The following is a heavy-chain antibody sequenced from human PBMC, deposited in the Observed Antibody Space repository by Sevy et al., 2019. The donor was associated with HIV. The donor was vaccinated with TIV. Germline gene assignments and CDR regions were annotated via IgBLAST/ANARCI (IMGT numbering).Heavy chain of an antibody. Sequence: SETLSLTCTVSGASISRYYWSWIRQPPGKELEWIGYTYYSGSTNYNPSLKSRVIISVDTFKNQFSLKLSSVTATDTAVYYCARFNTAMDLYYFDYWGQGTLVTVSS. J-gene: IGHJ4*02. D-gene: IGHD5-18*01. V-gene: IGHV4-59*01. CDR3: ARFNTAMDLYYFDY. CDR1: GASISRYY. CDR2: TYYSGST.